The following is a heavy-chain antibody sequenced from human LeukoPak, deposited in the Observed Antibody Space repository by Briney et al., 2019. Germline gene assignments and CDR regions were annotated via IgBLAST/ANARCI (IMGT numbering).Heavy chain of an antibody. D-gene: IGHD5-18*01. Sequence: GASVKVSCKASGYTFTSYAMHWVRQAPGQRLEWMGWINAGNSNTKYSQKFQGRVTITRDTSISTAYMELSRLRSDDTAVYYCARDASGSYGYYVNWFDPWGQGTLVTVSS. J-gene: IGHJ5*02. CDR1: GYTFTSYA. V-gene: IGHV1-3*01. CDR3: ARDASGSYGYYVNWFDP. CDR2: INAGNSNT.